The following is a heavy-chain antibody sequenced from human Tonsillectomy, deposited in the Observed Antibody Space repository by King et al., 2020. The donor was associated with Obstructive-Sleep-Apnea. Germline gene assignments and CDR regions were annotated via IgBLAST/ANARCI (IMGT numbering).Heavy chain of an antibody. V-gene: IGHV3-9*01. J-gene: IGHJ6*02. CDR3: AKGSSSSWLQLRYDMDV. D-gene: IGHD6-13*01. CDR1: GFTFDDYA. CDR2: ISWNSGSI. Sequence: VQLVESGGGLVQPGRSLRLSCAASGFTFDDYAMHWVRQVPGKGLEWVSGISWNSGSIGYADSVKGRFTISRDKAKKSLYLQMNSLSAEDTALYYCAKGSSSSWLQLRYDMDVWGQGTTVTVSS.